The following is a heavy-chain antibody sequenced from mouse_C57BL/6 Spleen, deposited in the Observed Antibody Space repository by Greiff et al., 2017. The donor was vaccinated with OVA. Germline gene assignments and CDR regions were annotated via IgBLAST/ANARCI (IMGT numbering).Heavy chain of an antibody. V-gene: IGHV5-6*02. Sequence: EVKLVESGGDLVKPGGSLKLSCAASGFTFSSYGMSWVRQTPDKRLEWVAPISSGGSYTYYTDSVKGRFTISRDNAKHTLYLQMSSLKSEDTAMYYCARPGDSYFDYWGQGTTLTVSS. CDR3: ARPGDSYFDY. D-gene: IGHD3-2*01. J-gene: IGHJ2*01. CDR1: GFTFSSYG. CDR2: ISSGGSYT.